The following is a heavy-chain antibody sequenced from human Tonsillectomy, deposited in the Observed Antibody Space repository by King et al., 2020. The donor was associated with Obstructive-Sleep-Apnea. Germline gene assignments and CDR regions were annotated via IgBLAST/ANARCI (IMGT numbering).Heavy chain of an antibody. CDR2: IYPGDSDT. J-gene: IGHJ4*02. V-gene: IGHV5-51*01. CDR3: ARQSRSKGPLDY. Sequence: VQLVESGAEVKKPGESLKISCKGSGDSFTSYWIGWVRQMPGKGLEWMGSIYPGDSDTRYSPSFQGHVTISADKSISTAYLQWSSLKAPDTAMYYCARQSRSKGPLDYWGQGTLVTVSS. CDR1: GDSFTSYW. D-gene: IGHD2-2*01.